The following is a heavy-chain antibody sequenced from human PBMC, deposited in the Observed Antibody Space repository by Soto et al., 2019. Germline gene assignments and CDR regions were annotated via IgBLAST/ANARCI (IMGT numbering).Heavy chain of an antibody. Sequence: GGSLRLSCAASGFNFGFFGMHWVRQAPGKGLEWVAFISGDGINTQYADSVRGRFTLSRDYSRKTMYLQMDSLRDEDTALYYCARGNLRFVFDSWGLGTLVIVSS. CDR2: ISGDGINT. CDR1: GFNFGFFG. J-gene: IGHJ4*02. V-gene: IGHV3-30*03. CDR3: ARGNLRFVFDS.